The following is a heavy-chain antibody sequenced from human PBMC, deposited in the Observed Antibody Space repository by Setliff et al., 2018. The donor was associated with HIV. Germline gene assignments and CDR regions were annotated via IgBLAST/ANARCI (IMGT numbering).Heavy chain of an antibody. V-gene: IGHV1-18*01. CDR1: GYTFINYG. Sequence: GESLKVSCKASGYTFINYGINWLRQAPGQGLEWVGWINPYNGNTKYGQKFQGTVTMTRDTTTSTAYLELRRLRSDDTAVYFCARGGPARVALLYWFDPWGQGTLVTVSS. D-gene: IGHD2-21*01. CDR3: ARGGPARVALLYWFDP. CDR2: INPYNGNT. J-gene: IGHJ5*02.